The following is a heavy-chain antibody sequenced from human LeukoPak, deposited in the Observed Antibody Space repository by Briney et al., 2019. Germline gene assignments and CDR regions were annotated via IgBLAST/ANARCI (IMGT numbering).Heavy chain of an antibody. CDR2: ISSSSSYI. V-gene: IGHV3-21*01. J-gene: IGHJ6*02. CDR3: AREFQLGIHYYYYGMDV. D-gene: IGHD7-27*01. Sequence: PGESLTLSCAASEFTFSSYSMNWVRQAPGKGLEWVASISSSSSYIYYADSVKGRFTISRDNAKNSLYLQMNSLRAEDTAVYYCAREFQLGIHYYYYGMDVWGQGTTVTVSS. CDR1: EFTFSSYS.